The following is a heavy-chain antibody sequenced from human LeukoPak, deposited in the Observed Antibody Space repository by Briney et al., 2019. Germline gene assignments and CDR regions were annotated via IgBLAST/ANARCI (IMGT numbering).Heavy chain of an antibody. CDR1: GFTFSSYW. D-gene: IGHD3-10*01. J-gene: IGHJ3*02. CDR2: IKKDGSEK. CDR3: ARVLLWFGELFNAFDI. V-gene: IGHV3-7*01. Sequence: GGSLRLSCAASGFTFSSYWMSWVRQAPGKGLEWVANIKKDGSEKYYVDSVKGRFTISRGNAKNSLYLQMNSLRAEDTAVYYCARVLLWFGELFNAFDIWGQGTMVTVSS.